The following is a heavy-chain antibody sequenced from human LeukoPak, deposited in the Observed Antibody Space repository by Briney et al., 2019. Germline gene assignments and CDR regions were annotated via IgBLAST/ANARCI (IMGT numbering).Heavy chain of an antibody. Sequence: SETLSLTCTVSGGSISSSSYYWGWIRQPPGKGLEWIGSIYYSGSTYYNPSLKSRVTISVDTSKNQFSLKLSSVTAADTAVYYCARAFRIPNWFDPWGQGTLVTVSS. CDR2: IYYSGST. V-gene: IGHV4-39*07. D-gene: IGHD2-2*02. CDR1: GGSISSSSYY. J-gene: IGHJ5*02. CDR3: ARAFRIPNWFDP.